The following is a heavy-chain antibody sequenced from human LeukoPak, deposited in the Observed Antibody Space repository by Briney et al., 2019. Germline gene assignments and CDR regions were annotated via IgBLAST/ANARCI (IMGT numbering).Heavy chain of an antibody. D-gene: IGHD6-19*01. CDR2: ISSGGSAT. CDR3: AKVAVAQGSLDFEL. Sequence: NPGGSLRLSCAASGFTFSSYAMSWVRQAPGKGLEWVSAISSGGSATYYADSVKGRFTISRDNSKNTLDLQMNSLRADDTAIYYCAKVAVAQGSLDFELWGRGTLVMVSS. CDR1: GFTFSSYA. V-gene: IGHV3-23*01. J-gene: IGHJ2*01.